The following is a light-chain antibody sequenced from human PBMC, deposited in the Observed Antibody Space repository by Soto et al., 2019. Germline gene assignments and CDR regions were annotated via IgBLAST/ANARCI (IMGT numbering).Light chain of an antibody. CDR3: QHYNSYSEA. CDR2: KAS. V-gene: IGKV1-5*03. CDR1: QTISSW. J-gene: IGKJ1*01. Sequence: IPITPSPSTPSWSVRDKVSLTFRASQTISSWLAWYQQKPGKAPKLLIYKASTLKSGVPSRFSGSGSGTEFTLTISSLQPDDFATYYCQHYNSYSEAFGQGTKVDIK.